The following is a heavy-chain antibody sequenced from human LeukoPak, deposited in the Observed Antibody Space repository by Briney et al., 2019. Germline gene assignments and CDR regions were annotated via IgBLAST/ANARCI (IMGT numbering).Heavy chain of an antibody. Sequence: ASVKVSCKASGGTFGSYAISWVRQAPGQGLEWVGGIIPIFGTANYAQKFQGRVTITTDESTSTAYMELSSLRSEDTAVYYCARGRGYSSGWYTPPYYYMDVWGKGTTVTVSS. CDR1: GGTFGSYA. J-gene: IGHJ6*03. D-gene: IGHD6-19*01. CDR2: IIPIFGTA. V-gene: IGHV1-69*05. CDR3: ARGRGYSSGWYTPPYYYMDV.